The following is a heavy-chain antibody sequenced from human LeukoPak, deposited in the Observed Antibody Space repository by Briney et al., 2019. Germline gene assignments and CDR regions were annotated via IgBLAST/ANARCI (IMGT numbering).Heavy chain of an antibody. V-gene: IGHV1-2*06. CDR3: ASDPSSSDNFFDF. Sequence: ASVKVSCKASGFTFSDYYIHWVRQAPGQGLDYMGHINLNSGGTFYVQKFQGRVTMTRDTSISTAYMDLSRLTSDDTAVYFCASDPSSSDNFFDFWGQGTLVTVSS. CDR2: INLNSGGT. CDR1: GFTFSDYY. D-gene: IGHD6-6*01. J-gene: IGHJ4*02.